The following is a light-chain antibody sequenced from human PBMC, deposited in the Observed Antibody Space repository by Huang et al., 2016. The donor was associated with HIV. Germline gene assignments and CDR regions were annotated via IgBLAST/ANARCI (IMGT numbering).Light chain of an antibody. V-gene: IGKV3-15*01. CDR2: GAS. J-gene: IGKJ4*01. CDR1: QSVRSI. CDR3: QQYDDWPLT. Sequence: EIVMTQSPASLSVSPGETATLSCRASQSVRSILAWCQQKPGQAPRLLIYGASTRATGIPARFSGSGSGTEFTLTINSLKSEDFAVYYCQQYDDWPLTFGGGTKVEMK.